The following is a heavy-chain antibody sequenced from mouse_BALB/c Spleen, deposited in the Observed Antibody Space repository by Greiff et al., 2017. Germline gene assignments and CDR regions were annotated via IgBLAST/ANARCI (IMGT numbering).Heavy chain of an antibody. V-gene: IGHV5-9-3*01. Sequence: EVQLVESGGGLVKPGGSLKLSCAASGFTFSSYAMSWVRQTPEKRLEWVATISSGGSYTYYPDSVKGRFTISRDNAKNTLYLQMSSLRSEDTAMYYCARVLGQYYLDYWGQGTTLTVSS. CDR1: GFTFSSYA. CDR3: ARVLGQYYLDY. CDR2: ISSGGSYT. D-gene: IGHD4-1*01. J-gene: IGHJ2*01.